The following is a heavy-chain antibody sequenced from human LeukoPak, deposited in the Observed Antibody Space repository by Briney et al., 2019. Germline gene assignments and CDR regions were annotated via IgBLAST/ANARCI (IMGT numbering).Heavy chain of an antibody. Sequence: GGSLRLSCAASGFTFDDYGMSWVRQAPGKGLEWVSGINWNGSGAGYADSVKGRFTISRDNAKNSLYLQMNSLRAEDTALYYCARGPDYYDSSGYYVNEYYFDYWGQGTLVTVSS. CDR2: INWNGSGA. CDR1: GFTFDDYG. D-gene: IGHD3-22*01. V-gene: IGHV3-20*04. CDR3: ARGPDYYDSSGYYVNEYYFDY. J-gene: IGHJ4*02.